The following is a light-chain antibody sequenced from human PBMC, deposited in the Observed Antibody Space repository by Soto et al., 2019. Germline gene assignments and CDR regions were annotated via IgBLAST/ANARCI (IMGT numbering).Light chain of an antibody. CDR3: CSYAGSSTWV. CDR2: ERT. CDR1: SSDVGSYDL. Sequence: QSALTQPASVSGSPGQSITISCTGTSSDVGSYDLVSWYQQHPGKAPKLMIYERTKRPSGVPNRFSGSKSGNTASLTISGLQAEDESDYYCCSYAGSSTWVFGGGTQLTVL. J-gene: IGLJ3*02. V-gene: IGLV2-23*01.